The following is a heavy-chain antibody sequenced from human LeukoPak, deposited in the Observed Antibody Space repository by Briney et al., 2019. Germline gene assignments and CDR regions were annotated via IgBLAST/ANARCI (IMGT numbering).Heavy chain of an antibody. CDR2: IYTSGST. V-gene: IGHV4-4*07. CDR3: ARQGNSGYGHDY. J-gene: IGHJ4*02. CDR1: GGSIGGYY. Sequence: KPSETLSLTCTVSGGSIGGYYWSWFRQPAGKGLEWIGRIYTSGSTYYNPSLKSRVTISVDTSKNQFSLKLSSVTAADTAVYYCARQGNSGYGHDYWGQGTLVTVSS. D-gene: IGHD5-12*01.